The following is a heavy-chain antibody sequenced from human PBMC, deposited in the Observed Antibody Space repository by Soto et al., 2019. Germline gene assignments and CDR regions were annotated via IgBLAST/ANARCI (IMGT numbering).Heavy chain of an antibody. CDR1: GYSFTSYW. CDR3: AVLYRARDSSGYHSLDD. D-gene: IGHD3-22*01. CDR2: IYPGDSDT. V-gene: IGHV5-51*01. Sequence: GESLKISCKGSGYSFTSYWIAWARQMPGKGLEWMGIIYPGDSDTRYSPSFQGQVTISADKSISIAYLQWSSLKASDTAMYYWAVLYRARDSSGYHSLDDWGLGTPVTVSS. J-gene: IGHJ4*01.